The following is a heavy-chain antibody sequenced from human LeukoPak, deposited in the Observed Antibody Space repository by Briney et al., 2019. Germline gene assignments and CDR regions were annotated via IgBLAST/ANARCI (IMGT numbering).Heavy chain of an antibody. D-gene: IGHD1-26*01. CDR3: ARDQGGFDC. J-gene: IGHJ4*01. Sequence: SQTLSLTCDISGDSVSTNIAAWNWIRQSPSRCLEWLGTAYYRSRWQNDYAPSVKSRITLNPDTSRNQFSLPLHSVTPEDTAVYYCARDQGGFDCWGQGTLVTVSS. V-gene: IGHV6-1*01. CDR1: GDSVSTNIAA. CDR2: AYYRSRWQN.